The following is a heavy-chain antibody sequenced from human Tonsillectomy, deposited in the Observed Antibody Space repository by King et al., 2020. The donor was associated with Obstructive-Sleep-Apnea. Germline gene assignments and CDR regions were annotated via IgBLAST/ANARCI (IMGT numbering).Heavy chain of an antibody. CDR2: IAYDGSNK. CDR1: GFTFSAYG. J-gene: IGHJ3*02. V-gene: IGHV3-30*18. CDR3: AKVMAYYGGGSYYDAFDS. D-gene: IGHD3-10*01. Sequence: LQLVQSGGGVVQPGRSLRLSCAASGFTFSAYGMHWVRQAPGRGLEWVAVIAYDGSNKYYADSVKGRFTISRDNSKNTLSLEINSLGAEDTAVYYCAKVMAYYGGGSYYDAFDSWGQGTMVTASS.